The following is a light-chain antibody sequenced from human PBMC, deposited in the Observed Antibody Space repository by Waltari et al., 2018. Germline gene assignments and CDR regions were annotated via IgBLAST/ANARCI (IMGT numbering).Light chain of an antibody. CDR3: AAWDDRLNGPV. CDR2: TNN. Sequence: QSVLTQSPSASGTPGQRVTISCSGSSSNIGSNTVNWYQHPPGTAPKPLISTNNQGSSGVPDRVAGSKSGTSASLAISGLQSEDEADYFCAAWDDRLNGPVFGGGTKVTVL. CDR1: SSNIGSNT. J-gene: IGLJ3*02. V-gene: IGLV1-44*01.